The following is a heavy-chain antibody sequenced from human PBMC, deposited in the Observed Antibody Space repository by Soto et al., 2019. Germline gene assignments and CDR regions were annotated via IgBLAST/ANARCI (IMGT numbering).Heavy chain of an antibody. V-gene: IGHV3-30-3*01. J-gene: IGHJ6*02. Sequence: GGSLRLSCAASGFTFSSYAMHWVRQAPGKGLEWVAVISYDGSNKYYADSVKGRFTISRDNSKNTLYLQMNSLRAEDTAVYYCARDIRDCSSTSCFGPGGPLYGMDVWGHGTTVTVSS. CDR3: ARDIRDCSSTSCFGPGGPLYGMDV. CDR1: GFTFSSYA. CDR2: ISYDGSNK. D-gene: IGHD2-2*01.